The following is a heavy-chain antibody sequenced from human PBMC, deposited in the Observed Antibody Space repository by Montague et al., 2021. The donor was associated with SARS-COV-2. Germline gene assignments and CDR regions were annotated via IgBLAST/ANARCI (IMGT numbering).Heavy chain of an antibody. CDR3: ARGHQGVAMIVVVMIGAEYYFDS. J-gene: IGHJ4*02. Sequence: CAISGDSVSSNSAAWNWIRQSPSRGLEWLGRTYYRSKWYNDYAVSVKSRITINPDTSKNQFSLKLKSVTAADTTHYFCARGHQGVAMIVVVMIGAEYYFDSWGQGSLVTVSS. CDR1: GDSVSSNSAA. CDR2: TYYRSKWYN. D-gene: IGHD3-22*01. V-gene: IGHV6-1*01.